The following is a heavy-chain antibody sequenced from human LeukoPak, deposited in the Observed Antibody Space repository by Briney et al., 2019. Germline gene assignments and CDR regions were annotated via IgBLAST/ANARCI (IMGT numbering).Heavy chain of an antibody. J-gene: IGHJ3*02. D-gene: IGHD2-2*01. CDR2: IIPIFDTA. CDR1: GGTFSSYA. V-gene: IGHV1-69*13. Sequence: SVKVSCKASGGTFSSYAISWVRQAPGQGLEWMGGIIPIFDTANYAQKFQGRVTITADESTSTAYMELSSLRSEDTAVYYCARSPLGYCSSTSCLQSAFDIWGQGTMVTVSS. CDR3: ARSPLGYCSSTSCLQSAFDI.